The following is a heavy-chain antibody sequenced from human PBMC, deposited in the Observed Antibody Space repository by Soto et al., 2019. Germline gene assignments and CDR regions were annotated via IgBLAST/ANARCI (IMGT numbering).Heavy chain of an antibody. Sequence: GGSLRLSCTASGFTFSDSWMTWVRQAPGKGLEWVARIKPDESEKKYADSVKGRSSTSRDNAKNSMYLQMDSLRGEDTAVYYCVRGGSNYASWGQGTLVTVSS. J-gene: IGHJ5*02. CDR2: IKPDESEK. D-gene: IGHD4-4*01. CDR3: VRGGSNYAS. CDR1: GFTFSDSW. V-gene: IGHV3-7*01.